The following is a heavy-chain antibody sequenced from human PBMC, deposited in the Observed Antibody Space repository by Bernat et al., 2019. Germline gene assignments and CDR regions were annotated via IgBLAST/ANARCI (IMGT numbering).Heavy chain of an antibody. D-gene: IGHD1-26*01. CDR2: LSSSSSTI. CDR3: ARGGATRGDY. Sequence: EVQLVESGGGLVQIGGSLRLSCAASGFTISSYSMNWVRQAPGKGLEWVSYLSSSSSTIYYADSVKGRFTISRDNAKNSLYLQMNSLRVEDTAVYYCARGGATRGDYWGQGTLVTVSS. CDR1: GFTISSYS. J-gene: IGHJ4*02. V-gene: IGHV3-48*01.